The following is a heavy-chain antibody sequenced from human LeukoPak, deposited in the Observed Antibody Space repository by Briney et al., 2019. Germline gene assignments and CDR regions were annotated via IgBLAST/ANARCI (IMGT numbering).Heavy chain of an antibody. CDR2: ISSSGGST. Sequence: GGSLRLSCAASGFTFSGYAMSWVRQAPGKGLEWVSAISSSGGSTYNADSVKGRFTISRDNSKNTLYLQMNSLRAEDTAVYYCAKDWSFNPLSRGSVFDYWGQGTLVTVSS. CDR3: AKDWSFNPLSRGSVFDY. V-gene: IGHV3-23*01. CDR1: GFTFSGYA. J-gene: IGHJ4*02. D-gene: IGHD3-10*01.